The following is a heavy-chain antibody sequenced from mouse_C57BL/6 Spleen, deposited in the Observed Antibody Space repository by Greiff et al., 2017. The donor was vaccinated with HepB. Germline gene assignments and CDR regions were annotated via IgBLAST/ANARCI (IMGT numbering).Heavy chain of an antibody. J-gene: IGHJ2*01. D-gene: IGHD1-2*01. CDR2: INPYNGDT. V-gene: IGHV1-20*01. Sequence: EVQLQQSGPELVKPGDSVKISCKASGYSFTGYFMNWVMQSHGKSLEWIGRINPYNGDTFYNQKFKGKATLTVDKSSSTAHMELRSLTSEDSAVYYCARSGGYYGPLDYWDQGTTLTVSS. CDR1: GYSFTGYF. CDR3: ARSGGYYGPLDY.